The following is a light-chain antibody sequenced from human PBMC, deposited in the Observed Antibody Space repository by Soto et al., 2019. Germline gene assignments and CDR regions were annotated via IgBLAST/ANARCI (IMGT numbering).Light chain of an antibody. Sequence: DIQMTQSPSSLSASVGDRVTITCRASQTISSYLNWYQQKPGKAPKLLIYDAFILQNGVPSRFSGSGSGTDFTLTISSLQPEDVASYYCQQSHSIPYTFGQGTKLEIK. J-gene: IGKJ2*01. V-gene: IGKV1-39*01. CDR2: DAF. CDR1: QTISSY. CDR3: QQSHSIPYT.